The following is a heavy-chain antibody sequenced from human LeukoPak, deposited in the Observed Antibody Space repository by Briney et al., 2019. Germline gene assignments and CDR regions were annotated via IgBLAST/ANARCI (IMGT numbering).Heavy chain of an antibody. CDR3: AGCSSTSCYDWFDP. CDR2: ISYDGSNK. CDR1: GFTFSSYA. J-gene: IGHJ5*02. Sequence: GRSLRLSCAASGFTFSSYAMHWVRQAPGKGLEWVAVISYDGSNKYYADSVKGRFTISRDNSKNTLCLQMNSLRAEDTAVYYCAGCSSTSCYDWFDPWGQGTLVTVSS. D-gene: IGHD2-2*01. V-gene: IGHV3-30-3*01.